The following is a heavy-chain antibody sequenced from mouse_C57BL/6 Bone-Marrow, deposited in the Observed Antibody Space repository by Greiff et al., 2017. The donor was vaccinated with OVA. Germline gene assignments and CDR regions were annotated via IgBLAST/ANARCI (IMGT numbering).Heavy chain of an antibody. CDR3: TRSPYYGSSPWFAY. D-gene: IGHD1-1*01. Sequence: VQLQQSGTVLARPGASVKMSCKPSGYTFPSYWLHWVKQRPGQGLEWIGAIYPGNSDTSYNQKFKGKAKLTAVTSASTAYMELSSLTNEDSAVYYCTRSPYYGSSPWFAYWGQGTLVTVSA. V-gene: IGHV1-5*01. CDR1: GYTFPSYW. CDR2: IYPGNSDT. J-gene: IGHJ3*01.